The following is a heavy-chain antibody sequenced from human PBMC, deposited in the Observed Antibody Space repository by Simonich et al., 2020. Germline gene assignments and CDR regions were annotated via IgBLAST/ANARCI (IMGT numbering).Heavy chain of an antibody. CDR3: AHKVGYFDL. CDR1: GFSLSTSGVG. CDR2: IYWNDDK. V-gene: IGHV2-5*01. J-gene: IGHJ2*01. Sequence: QITLKESGPTLVKPTQTLTLTCTFSGFSLSTSGVGVGWISQPPGKALEWLALIYWNDDKRYSPSLKSRLTITKDTSKTQVVLTMTNRDPVDTATYYCAHKVGYFDLWGRGTLVTVSS.